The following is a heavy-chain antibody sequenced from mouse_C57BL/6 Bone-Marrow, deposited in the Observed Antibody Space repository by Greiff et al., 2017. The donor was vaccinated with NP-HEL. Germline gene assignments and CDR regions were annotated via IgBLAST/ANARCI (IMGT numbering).Heavy chain of an antibody. V-gene: IGHV1-62-2*01. CDR1: GYTFTEYT. CDR2: FYPGSGSI. J-gene: IGHJ1*03. D-gene: IGHD2-1*01. Sequence: VQLQESGAELVKPGASVKLSCKASGYTFTEYTIHWVKQRSGQGLEWIGWFYPGSGSIKYNEKFKDKATLTADKSSSTVYMELSRLTSEDSAVYFCARHETSSEGYGNFSWYFDVWGTGTTVTVSS. CDR3: ARHETSSEGYGNFSWYFDV.